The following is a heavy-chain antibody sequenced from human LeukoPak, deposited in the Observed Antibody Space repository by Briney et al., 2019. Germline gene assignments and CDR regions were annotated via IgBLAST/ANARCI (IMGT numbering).Heavy chain of an antibody. CDR2: IHHSGGT. CDR1: GGSFSDFF. J-gene: IGHJ6*03. V-gene: IGHV4-34*01. Sequence: PSETLSLTSAVYGGSFSDFFWSWIRQPPGKGLEWIGAIHHSGGTTYNSSLKSRVIISVDTSKNHFSLKLKSVTAADTAVYYCARGRRIGRYYYYYYMDVWGIGPTVTVSS. D-gene: IGHD2-15*01. CDR3: ARGRRIGRYYYYYYMDV.